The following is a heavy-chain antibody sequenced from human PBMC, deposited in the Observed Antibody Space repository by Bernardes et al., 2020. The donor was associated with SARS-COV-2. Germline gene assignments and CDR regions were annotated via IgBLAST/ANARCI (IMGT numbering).Heavy chain of an antibody. CDR1: GFNFSNDY. CDR3: ARKFASWGQGTLVTIS. CDR2: ISGGSDTI. V-gene: IGHV3-48*02. D-gene: IGHD7-27*01. Sequence: GGSLRLSCAASGFNFSNDYMNWVRQSPGKGLEWISYISGGSDTIYYADSVKGRFTISRDNAKSSLYLQMNSLRDEDTAVYYCARKFASWGQGTLVTISWGQGTLVTVSS. J-gene: IGHJ5*02.